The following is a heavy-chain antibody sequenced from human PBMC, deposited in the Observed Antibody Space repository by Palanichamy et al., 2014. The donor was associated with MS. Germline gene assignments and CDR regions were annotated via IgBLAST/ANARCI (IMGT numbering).Heavy chain of an antibody. V-gene: IGHV4-34*01. Sequence: QVQLQQWGAGLLKPSETLSLTCAVSGASFSAYYWTWIRQPPGKGLEWIGEIHHGGSTKYNPSLKSRVTISLDTSKNQFSLRLTSVTAADTAVYFCARGHPDGFSVVVPAVMDYWGKGTLVTVSS. J-gene: IGHJ4*02. CDR3: ARGHPDGFSVVVPAVMDY. CDR2: IHHGGST. CDR1: GASFSAYY. D-gene: IGHD2-2*01.